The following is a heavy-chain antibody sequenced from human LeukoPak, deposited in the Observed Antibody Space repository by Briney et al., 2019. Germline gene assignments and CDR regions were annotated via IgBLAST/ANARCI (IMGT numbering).Heavy chain of an antibody. Sequence: ASVKVSCKVSGYTLTELSMHWVRQAPGKGLEWMGGFYPEDGETIYAQKFQGRVTMTEDTSTDTAYMELSSLRSEDTAVYYCATGAPYCSSTSCPRGFDPWGQGTLVTVSS. J-gene: IGHJ5*02. CDR1: GYTLTELS. CDR3: ATGAPYCSSTSCPRGFDP. D-gene: IGHD2-2*01. V-gene: IGHV1-24*01. CDR2: FYPEDGET.